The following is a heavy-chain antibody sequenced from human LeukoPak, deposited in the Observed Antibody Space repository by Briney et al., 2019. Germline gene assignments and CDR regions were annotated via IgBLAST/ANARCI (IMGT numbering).Heavy chain of an antibody. J-gene: IGHJ6*03. Sequence: GGSLRLSCAASGFTFISYAMHWVRQAPGKGLEWVAVISYDGSEKYYADPVKGRFTISRDNSKNTLYLQMNSLKGDDTAVYYCAKDSAFYYIDVWGKGTTVIISS. CDR2: ISYDGSEK. CDR3: AKDSAFYYIDV. V-gene: IGHV3-30*04. CDR1: GFTFISYA. D-gene: IGHD3-10*01.